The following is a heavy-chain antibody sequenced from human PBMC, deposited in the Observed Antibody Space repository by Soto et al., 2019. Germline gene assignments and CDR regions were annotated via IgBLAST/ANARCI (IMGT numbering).Heavy chain of an antibody. CDR3: AKDAYSSGWYCVFDY. D-gene: IGHD6-19*01. CDR1: GFTFSSYG. J-gene: IGHJ4*02. Sequence: QVQLVESGGGVVQPGRSLRLSCAASGFTFSSYGMHWVRQAPGKGLEWVAVISYDGSNKYYADSVKGRFTISRDNSKNTLYLQMNSLRAEDTAVYYCAKDAYSSGWYCVFDYWGQGTLVTVSS. V-gene: IGHV3-30*18. CDR2: ISYDGSNK.